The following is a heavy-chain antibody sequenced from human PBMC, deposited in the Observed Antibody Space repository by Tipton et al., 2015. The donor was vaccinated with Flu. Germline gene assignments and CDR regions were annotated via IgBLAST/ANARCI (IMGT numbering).Heavy chain of an antibody. D-gene: IGHD4-17*01. CDR1: GGSISSYY. Sequence: TLSLTCTVSGGSISSYYWSWIRQPPGKGLEWIGYIYYSGSTNYNPSLKSRVTISVDTSKNQFSLKLSSVTAADTAVYYCARATYGDSVDGGIKFDYWGQGTLVPVSS. CDR2: IYYSGST. CDR3: ARATYGDSVDGGIKFDY. J-gene: IGHJ4*02. V-gene: IGHV4-59*01.